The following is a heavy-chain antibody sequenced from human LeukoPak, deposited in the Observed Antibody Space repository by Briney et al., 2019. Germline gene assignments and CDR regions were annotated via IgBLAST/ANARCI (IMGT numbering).Heavy chain of an antibody. CDR1: GGSISSGGYS. CDR3: ARGGRYSSSSPKVWFDP. Sequence: SQTLSLTCAVSGGSISSGGYSWRWIRQPPGKGLEWIGYIYHSGSTYYNPSLKSRVTISVDRSKDQFSLKLSSVTAADTAVYYCARGGRYSSSSPKVWFDPWGQGTLVTVSS. V-gene: IGHV4-30-2*01. CDR2: IYHSGST. J-gene: IGHJ5*02. D-gene: IGHD6-6*01.